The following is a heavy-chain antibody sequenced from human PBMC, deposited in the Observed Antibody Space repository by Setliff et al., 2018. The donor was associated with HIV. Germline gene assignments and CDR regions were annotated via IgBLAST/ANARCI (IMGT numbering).Heavy chain of an antibody. Sequence: PSETLSLTCTVSGGSMSTYYWSWIRQPPGKGLEWIGYIYTSGSTNYNPSLKSRVTISVDTSKNQFSLKLSSVTAADTAVYYCARGSFIGDYYYFDYWGQGTLVTVSS. CDR2: IYTSGST. CDR3: ARGSFIGDYYYFDY. D-gene: IGHD3-10*01. J-gene: IGHJ4*02. V-gene: IGHV4-4*08. CDR1: GGSMSTYY.